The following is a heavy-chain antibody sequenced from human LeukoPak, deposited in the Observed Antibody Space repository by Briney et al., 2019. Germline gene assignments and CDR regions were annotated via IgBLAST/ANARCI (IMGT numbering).Heavy chain of an antibody. J-gene: IGHJ4*02. Sequence: GGSLRLSCAASGFTFSDYYMSWIRQAPGKGLEWVSYISSSGSTIYYADSVKGRFTISRDNAKNSLYLQMNSLGAEDTAVYYCARVGYCSSTSCYGYDYWGQGTLVTVSS. CDR1: GFTFSDYY. CDR2: ISSSGSTI. V-gene: IGHV3-11*01. CDR3: ARVGYCSSTSCYGYDY. D-gene: IGHD2-2*01.